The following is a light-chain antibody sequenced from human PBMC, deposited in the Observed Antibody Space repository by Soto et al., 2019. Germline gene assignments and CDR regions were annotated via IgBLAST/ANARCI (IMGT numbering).Light chain of an antibody. Sequence: QLVLTQPPSASVTPGQRVTISCSGSSSNIGSNTANWYQQLPGTAPKLLIFSNNERPSGVPDRFSGSKSGTSASLAISGLQSEEEADDYCAAWDESLNGWVFGGGTKLTVL. CDR1: SSNIGSNT. J-gene: IGLJ3*02. V-gene: IGLV1-44*01. CDR2: SNN. CDR3: AAWDESLNGWV.